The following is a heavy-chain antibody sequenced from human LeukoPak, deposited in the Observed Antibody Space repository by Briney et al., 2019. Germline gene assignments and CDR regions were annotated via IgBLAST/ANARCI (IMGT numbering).Heavy chain of an antibody. CDR1: GFTFSSHW. J-gene: IGHJ3*02. Sequence: PGGSLRLSCAAAGFTFSSHWMTWVRQAPGKGLEWVANMKGDGTEEYYVDSVKGRFTISRDNAKNSLYLQMNSLRAEDTAVYYCARWRGALDACDIWGQGTMVTVSS. CDR2: MKGDGTEE. CDR3: ARWRGALDACDI. D-gene: IGHD3-10*01. V-gene: IGHV3-7*01.